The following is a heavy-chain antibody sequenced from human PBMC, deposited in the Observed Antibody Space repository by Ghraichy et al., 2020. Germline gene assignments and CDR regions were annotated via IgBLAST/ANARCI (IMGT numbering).Heavy chain of an antibody. D-gene: IGHD3-22*01. CDR2: TYYRSKWYN. V-gene: IGHV6-1*01. CDR1: GDSVSSNSAA. Sequence: SQTLSLTCAISGDSVSSNSAAWNWIRQSPSRGLEWLGRTYYRSKWYNDYAVSVKSRITINPDTSKNQFSLQLNSVTPEDTAVYYCAREVGHTMIVVGTYYYYGMDVWGQGTTVTVSS. CDR3: AREVGHTMIVVGTYYYYGMDV. J-gene: IGHJ6*02.